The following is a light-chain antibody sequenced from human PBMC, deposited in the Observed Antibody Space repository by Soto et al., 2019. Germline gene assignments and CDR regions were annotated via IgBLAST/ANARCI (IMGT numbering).Light chain of an antibody. Sequence: EIVLTQYPGTQALSPGERATLSSRASQSVSSSYLAWYQQKPGQAPRLLIYGASSRATGIPDRFSGSGSGTDFTLTISRLEPEDFAVYYCQQYGSSLTWTFGQGTKVDI. J-gene: IGKJ1*01. CDR3: QQYGSSLTWT. CDR2: GAS. V-gene: IGKV3-20*01. CDR1: QSVSSSY.